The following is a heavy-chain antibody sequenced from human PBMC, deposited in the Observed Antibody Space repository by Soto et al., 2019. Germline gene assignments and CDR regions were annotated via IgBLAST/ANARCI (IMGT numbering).Heavy chain of an antibody. CDR3: AGGPWYYGSGSPPDY. V-gene: IGHV1-18*01. CDR2: ISAYNGNT. D-gene: IGHD3-10*01. J-gene: IGHJ4*02. Sequence: QVQLVQSGAEVKKPGASVKVSCTASGYTFTSSGISWVRQAPGQGLEWMGWISAYNGNTNYAQKLQGRVTMTTDTPTSQDYLELRSLRSDDTAVYYCAGGPWYYGSGSPPDYWGQGTMVPVPS. CDR1: GYTFTSSG.